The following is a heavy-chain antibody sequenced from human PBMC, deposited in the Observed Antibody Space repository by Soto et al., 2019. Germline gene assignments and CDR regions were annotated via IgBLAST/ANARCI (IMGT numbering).Heavy chain of an antibody. V-gene: IGHV4-30-4*01. CDR3: ARGGGTYYYGSGSYLYWYCDL. J-gene: IGHJ2*01. CDR2: IYYSGST. CDR1: GGSISSGDYY. D-gene: IGHD3-10*01. Sequence: QVQLQESGPGLVKPSQTLSLTCTVSGGSISSGDYYWSWIRQPPGKGLEWIGYIYYSGSTYYNPSLKCRVTISVDTSKNQFSLKLSSVTAADTAVYYCARGGGTYYYGSGSYLYWYCDLWGRGTLVTVSS.